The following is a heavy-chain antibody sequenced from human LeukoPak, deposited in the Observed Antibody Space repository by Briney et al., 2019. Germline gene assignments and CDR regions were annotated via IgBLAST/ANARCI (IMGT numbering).Heavy chain of an antibody. J-gene: IGHJ5*02. D-gene: IGHD3-10*01. CDR1: GGSISSSSYY. CDR3: ARVRRVGGRRGLNWFDP. V-gene: IGHV4-39*01. Sequence: TTSETLSLTCTVSGGSISSSSYYWGWIRQPPGKGLEWIGSIYYSGSTYYNPSLKSRVTISVDTSKNQFSLKLSSVTAADTAVYYCARVRRVGGRRGLNWFDPWGQGTLVTVSS. CDR2: IYYSGST.